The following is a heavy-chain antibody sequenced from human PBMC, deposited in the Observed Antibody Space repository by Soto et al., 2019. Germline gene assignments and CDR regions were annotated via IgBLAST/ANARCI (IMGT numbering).Heavy chain of an antibody. CDR3: ARLIGEGYSGTYAFDY. CDR2: IIPLCGTA. Sequence: QVQLVQSGAEVKKPGSSVKVSCKASGGTFNNYAISWVRQAPGQGLEWMGGIIPLCGTANYAQKFEGRVTITADKSTDTADMELSSLKPEDTAVYYCARLIGEGYSGTYAFDYWGQGTLVTVSS. V-gene: IGHV1-69*06. D-gene: IGHD1-26*01. CDR1: GGTFNNYA. J-gene: IGHJ4*02.